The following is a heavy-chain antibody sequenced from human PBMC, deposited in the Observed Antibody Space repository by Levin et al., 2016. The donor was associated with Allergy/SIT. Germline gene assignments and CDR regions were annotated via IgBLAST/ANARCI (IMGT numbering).Heavy chain of an antibody. Sequence: VKVSCKASGFTFTSSAVQWVRQARGQRLEWIGWIVVGSGNTNYAQKFQERVTITRDMSTSTAYMELSSLRSEDTAVYYCAADDSSGYYRFGFDYWGQGTLVTVSS. CDR3: AADDSSGYYRFGFDY. J-gene: IGHJ4*02. CDR1: GFTFTSSA. D-gene: IGHD3-22*01. CDR2: IVVGSGNT. V-gene: IGHV1-58*01.